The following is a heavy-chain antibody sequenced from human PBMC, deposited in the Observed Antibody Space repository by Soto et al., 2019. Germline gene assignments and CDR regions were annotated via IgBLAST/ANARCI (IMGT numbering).Heavy chain of an antibody. V-gene: IGHV4-34*01. J-gene: IGHJ4*02. CDR2: INHSGSP. Sequence: SETLSLTCAVYGESLSDYYWSWIRQPPGKGLEWIGEINHSGSPNYNPSLKSRVIISVDTSKNQFSLKVSSVTAADTAVYYCARGRGGGTSVYFDHWGQETLVTVSS. D-gene: IGHD2-15*01. CDR1: GESLSDYY. CDR3: ARGRGGGTSVYFDH.